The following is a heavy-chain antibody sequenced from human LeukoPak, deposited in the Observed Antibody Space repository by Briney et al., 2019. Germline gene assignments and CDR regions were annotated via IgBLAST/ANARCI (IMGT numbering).Heavy chain of an antibody. CDR3: ASPAVNDYVWGNYRYRLDY. D-gene: IGHD3-16*02. CDR1: GFTFSSYS. CDR2: ISSSSGYI. V-gene: IGHV3-21*01. J-gene: IGHJ4*02. Sequence: TGGSLRLSCAASGFTFSSYSMNWVRQAPGKGLEWVSSISSSSGYIYYADSVKGRFTISRDNARNSLFLQMNSLRAEDTAVYYCASPAVNDYVWGNYRYRLDYWGQGTLVTVSS.